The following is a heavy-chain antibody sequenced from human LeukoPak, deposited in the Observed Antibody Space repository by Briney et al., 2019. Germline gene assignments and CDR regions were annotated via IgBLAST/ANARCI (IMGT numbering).Heavy chain of an antibody. CDR2: IYRGGST. CDR3: VRWGDYYQSLFDS. D-gene: IGHD3-3*01. J-gene: IGHJ4*02. Sequence: GGSLRLSCAASGFTVSSNYMSWVRQAPGKGLEWVSVIYRGGSTYYADSVKGRFTISRDNSKNTLYLQMNSLRVEDTAVYYCVRWGDYYQSLFDSWGQGTLVTVSS. V-gene: IGHV3-53*01. CDR1: GFTVSSNY.